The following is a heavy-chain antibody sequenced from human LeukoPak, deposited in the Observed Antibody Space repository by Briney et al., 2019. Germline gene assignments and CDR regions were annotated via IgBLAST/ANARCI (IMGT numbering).Heavy chain of an antibody. CDR3: ARDSSSWYGFGWFDP. J-gene: IGHJ5*02. Sequence: SETLSLTCTVSGGSISSSSYYWGWIRQPPGKGLEWIANVYYSGNTYYNSSLKSRVTISADTSKNQFSLKLSSVTAADTAVYYCARDSSSWYGFGWFDPWGQGTLVTVSS. CDR1: GGSISSSSYY. CDR2: VYYSGNT. V-gene: IGHV4-39*02. D-gene: IGHD6-13*01.